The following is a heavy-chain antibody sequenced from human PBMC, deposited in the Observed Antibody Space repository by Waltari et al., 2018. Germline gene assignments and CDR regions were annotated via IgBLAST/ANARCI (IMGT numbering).Heavy chain of an antibody. CDR3: ARIITSTKGYYFDY. CDR2: IYNSGST. CDR1: GGSISISTYY. J-gene: IGHJ4*02. V-gene: IGHV4-39*01. Sequence: QLQLQESGPGLVKPSETLSLTCTVSGGSISISTYYWGWIRQPPGKGLEWIGNIYNSGSTSHHPSLKSRGHVSVDPSKNQFSLTLSSVTAADTAVYYCARIITSTKGYYFDYWGQGTLVTVSS. D-gene: IGHD3-10*01.